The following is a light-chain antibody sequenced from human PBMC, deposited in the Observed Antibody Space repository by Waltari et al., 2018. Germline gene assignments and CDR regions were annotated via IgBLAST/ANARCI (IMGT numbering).Light chain of an antibody. J-gene: IGKJ2*01. CDR2: KVS. V-gene: IGKV2-30*02. Sequence: DVVMTQSPLSLSVTLGQTAYISCTSSRSLVHSDGNTHLVWFHQRPGQSPRRLIYKVSNRDSGVPDRFGGSGSGSDFTLKISYVEAEDVGVYYCMQGTHWPYTFGQGTKLDIK. CDR1: RSLVHSDGNTH. CDR3: MQGTHWPYT.